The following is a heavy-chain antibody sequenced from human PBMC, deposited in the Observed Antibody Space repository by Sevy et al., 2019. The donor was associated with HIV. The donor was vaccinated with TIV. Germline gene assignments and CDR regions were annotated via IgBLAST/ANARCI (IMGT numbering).Heavy chain of an antibody. V-gene: IGHV3-11*01. Sequence: GGSLRLSCAASGFIFSDFYMSWVRQAPGKGLEWISYISSRGTTIYYEYSVKGRFTITRANAKNTLYLQMNSLTADDTAVYYCARDHVVVEPLANYGMDVWGQGTTVTVSS. CDR1: GFIFSDFY. J-gene: IGHJ6*02. D-gene: IGHD2-2*01. CDR2: ISSRGTTI. CDR3: ARDHVVVEPLANYGMDV.